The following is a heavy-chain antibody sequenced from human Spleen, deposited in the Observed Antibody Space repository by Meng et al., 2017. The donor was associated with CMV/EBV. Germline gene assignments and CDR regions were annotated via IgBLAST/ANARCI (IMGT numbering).Heavy chain of an antibody. J-gene: IGHJ4*02. D-gene: IGHD2-2*01. V-gene: IGHV5-51*01. Sequence: KVSCKGSGYSFTSYWIGWVRQMPGKGLEWVGIIYPGDSDTRYSPSFQGQVTISADKSISTAYLQWSSLKASDTAMYYCARRTFYCSSTSCYPSHFDYWGQGTLVTVSS. CDR2: IYPGDSDT. CDR1: GYSFTSYW. CDR3: ARRTFYCSSTSCYPSHFDY.